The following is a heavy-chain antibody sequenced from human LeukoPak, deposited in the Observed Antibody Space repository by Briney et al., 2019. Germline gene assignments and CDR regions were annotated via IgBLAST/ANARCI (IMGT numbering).Heavy chain of an antibody. J-gene: IGHJ6*03. D-gene: IGHD1-14*01. CDR3: ARECPPTRRQKNRVAYMDV. CDR1: GGSISSYY. CDR2: IYYSGST. V-gene: IGHV4-59*12. Sequence: SETLSLTCTVSGGSISSYYWSWIRQPPGKGLEWIGYIYYSGSTNYNPSLKSRVTISVDTSKNQFSLKLSSVTAADTAVYYCARECPPTRRQKNRVAYMDVWGKGTTVTVSS.